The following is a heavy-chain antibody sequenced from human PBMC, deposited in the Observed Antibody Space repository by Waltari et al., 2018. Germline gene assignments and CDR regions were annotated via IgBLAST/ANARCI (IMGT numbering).Heavy chain of an antibody. Sequence: EVHLEESGGAFVKPGGSLRLSCAASGFTFSYPWMIWVRQAPGKGLEWVGHVKSESDAGTTNYAAPVKGRFTISRDDSKNKLYLQMSSLKTEDTAVYYCTTGGWFNWDRYYFDYWGRGTLVTVSS. CDR3: TTGGWFNWDRYYFDY. V-gene: IGHV3-15*02. CDR2: VKSESDAGTT. CDR1: GFTFSYPW. D-gene: IGHD1-1*01. J-gene: IGHJ4*02.